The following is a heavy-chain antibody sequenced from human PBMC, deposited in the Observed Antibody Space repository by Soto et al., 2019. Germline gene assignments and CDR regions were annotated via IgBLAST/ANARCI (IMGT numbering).Heavy chain of an antibody. Sequence: QVQLVQSGAEVKKPGSSVKVSCKASGGTFSSYTISWVRQAPGQGLEWMGRIIPILGIANYAQEFQGRVTITADKSTSTAYMELSSLRSEDTAVYYCARAYSSSAGVDYWGQGTLVTVSS. D-gene: IGHD6-13*01. CDR3: ARAYSSSAGVDY. J-gene: IGHJ4*02. CDR1: GGTFSSYT. V-gene: IGHV1-69*02. CDR2: IIPILGIA.